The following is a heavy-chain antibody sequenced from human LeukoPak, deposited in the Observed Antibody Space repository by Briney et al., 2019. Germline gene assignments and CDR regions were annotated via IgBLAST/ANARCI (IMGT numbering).Heavy chain of an antibody. V-gene: IGHV1-46*01. CDR1: GYTFTSYY. CDR2: INPSGGST. D-gene: IGHD2-8*01. CDR3: ARAGQWAPFDY. Sequence: ASVKVSCKASGYTFTSYYMHWVRQAPGQGLEWMGIINPSGGSTSYAQKFQGRVTMTRDTSKNQFSLELSSVTAADTAVYYCARAGQWAPFDYWGQGTLVTVSS. J-gene: IGHJ4*02.